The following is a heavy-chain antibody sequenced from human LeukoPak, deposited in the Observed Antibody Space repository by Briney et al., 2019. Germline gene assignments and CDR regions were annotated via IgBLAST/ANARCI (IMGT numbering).Heavy chain of an antibody. Sequence: PGASVKVSCKASGGTFSSYAISWVRQAPGQGLEWMGGIIPIFGTANYAQKFQGRVTITADESTSTAYMELSSLRSEDTAVYYCARHDSGRTMNWGQGTLVTVSS. J-gene: IGHJ4*02. CDR1: GGTFSSYA. CDR2: IIPIFGTA. V-gene: IGHV1-69*13. CDR3: ARHDSGRTMN. D-gene: IGHD1-26*01.